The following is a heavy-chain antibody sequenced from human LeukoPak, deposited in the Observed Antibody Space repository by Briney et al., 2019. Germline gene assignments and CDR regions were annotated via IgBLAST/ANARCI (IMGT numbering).Heavy chain of an antibody. CDR2: IYYSGST. CDR3: ARQRIAAPTYYMDV. J-gene: IGHJ6*03. D-gene: IGHD6-13*01. Sequence: SETLSLTCNVSGGSISSSRYYWGWIRQPPGKGLEWIGSIYYSGSTYYNPSLKSRVTISVDTSKNQFSLKLSSVTAADTAVYYCARQRIAAPTYYMDVWGKGTTVTVSS. CDR1: GGSISSSRYY. V-gene: IGHV4-39*01.